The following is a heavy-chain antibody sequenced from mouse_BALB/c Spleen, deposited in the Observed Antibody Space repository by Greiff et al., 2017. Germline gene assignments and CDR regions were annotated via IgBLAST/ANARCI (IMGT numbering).Heavy chain of an antibody. CDR2: IYPGNVNT. V-gene: IGHV1S56*01. Sequence: QVQLQQSGPELVKPGASVRLSCKASGYTFTSYYIHWVKQRPGQGLEWIGWIYPGNVNTKYNEKFKGKATLTADKSYSTAYMQLSSLTSEDSAVYFCSSAYGNYYFDYWGQGTTLTVSS. CDR3: SSAYGNYYFDY. J-gene: IGHJ2*01. CDR1: GYTFTSYY. D-gene: IGHD2-10*02.